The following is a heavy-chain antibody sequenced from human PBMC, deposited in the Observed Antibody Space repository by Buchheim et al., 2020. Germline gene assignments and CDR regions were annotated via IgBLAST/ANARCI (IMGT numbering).Heavy chain of an antibody. CDR1: GFTFRSYA. Sequence: EVLLLESGGGLVQPGGSLRLSCAASGFTFRSYAMSWVRQAPGKGLEWVSAISGSGGSTDYADPVKGRFTISRDNSKTTPYLQMNSQRAEDTAVYYCAKFASSSWYPYYYYGMDVWGQGTT. CDR3: AKFASSSWYPYYYYGMDV. V-gene: IGHV3-23*01. J-gene: IGHJ6*02. D-gene: IGHD6-13*01. CDR2: ISGSGGST.